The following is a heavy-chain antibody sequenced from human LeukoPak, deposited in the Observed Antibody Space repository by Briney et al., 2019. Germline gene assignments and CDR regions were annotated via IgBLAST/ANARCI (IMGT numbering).Heavy chain of an antibody. CDR2: IYPGDSDT. V-gene: IGHV5-51*01. Sequence: PGESLKISCKTSGYSFSTYWLAWVRQMPGRGLEWMGIIYPGDSDTRYSSSFQGQVTISADKSGTTAYLQWSSLKASDTAIYYCARRYSSDWSHDPRDSGGLDYWGQGTLVTVSS. CDR1: GYSFSTYW. CDR3: ARRYSSDWSHDPRDSGGLDY. J-gene: IGHJ4*02. D-gene: IGHD6-13*01.